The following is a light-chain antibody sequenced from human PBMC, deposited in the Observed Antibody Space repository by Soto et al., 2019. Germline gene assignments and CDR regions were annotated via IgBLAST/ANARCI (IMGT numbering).Light chain of an antibody. J-gene: IGKJ1*01. V-gene: IGKV3-15*01. CDR3: QQSLSWPQET. Sequence: EIVMTQSPAILPVAPGERATLSCRASQNVAHNLAWYQQRPGQAPRLLIFGASVRPAGVPDRFSGGGSGTDFTLTISSLQVEDVATYYCQQSLSWPQETFGQGTKVEIK. CDR1: QNVAHN. CDR2: GAS.